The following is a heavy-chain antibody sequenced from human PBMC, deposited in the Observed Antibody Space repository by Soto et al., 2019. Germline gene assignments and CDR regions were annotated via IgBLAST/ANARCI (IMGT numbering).Heavy chain of an antibody. CDR3: AREKGNHYESIGPFDY. CDR2: ISFDESNK. V-gene: IGHV3-30-3*01. J-gene: IGHJ4*02. Sequence: GGSLRLSCAASGFPFSYYTMHWVRQAPGKGLEWVALISFDESNKYYADSVKGRFTISRDKYKNTLYLQMNSLRAEDTAVYYCAREKGNHYESIGPFDYWGQGTVVTVSS. CDR1: GFPFSYYT. D-gene: IGHD3-22*01.